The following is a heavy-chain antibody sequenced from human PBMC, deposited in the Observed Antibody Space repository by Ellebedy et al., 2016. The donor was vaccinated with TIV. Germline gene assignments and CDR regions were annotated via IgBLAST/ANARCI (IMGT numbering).Heavy chain of an antibody. J-gene: IGHJ3*01. D-gene: IGHD1-1*01. CDR2: IYSGDST. CDR3: AKDTNWPMV. Sequence: GESLKISCAASGFSVSSNYMSWVRQAPGKGLEWVSVIYSGDSTYYADSVKGRFTIYRDNSKNTLYLQMDSLRVEDTAMYYCAKDTNWPMVWGQGTMVTVSS. CDR1: GFSVSSNY. V-gene: IGHV3-53*01.